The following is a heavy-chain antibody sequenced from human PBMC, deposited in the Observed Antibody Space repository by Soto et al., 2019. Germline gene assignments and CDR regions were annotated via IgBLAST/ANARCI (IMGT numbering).Heavy chain of an antibody. CDR3: ATEGGSPYGYFEC. Sequence: SETLSLTCTVSGGSVTSDEDYWSWIRQSPGKGLEWIGYISNSGSTGYNPSLKTRLSMSVDRSKNQFTLRLTSVTAADTAVYFGATEGGSPYGYFECGGQGPQVTVPS. D-gene: IGHD3-10*01. V-gene: IGHV4-30-4*01. J-gene: IGHJ4*02. CDR1: GGSVTSDEDY. CDR2: ISNSGST.